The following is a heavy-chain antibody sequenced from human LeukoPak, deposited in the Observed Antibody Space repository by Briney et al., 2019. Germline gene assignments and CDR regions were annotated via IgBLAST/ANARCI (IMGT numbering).Heavy chain of an antibody. J-gene: IGHJ6*04. CDR1: GFTFSDYY. V-gene: IGHV3-11*01. CDR3: ASSFGPAASDV. D-gene: IGHD2-2*01. Sequence: KPGGSLRLSCAASGFTFSDYYMNWIRQAPGRGLEWVSYISSRGSTIYYADSVKGRFTISRDNAKNSLYLQMNSLRAEDTAVYYCASSFGPAASDVWGEGTTVTVSS. CDR2: ISSRGSTI.